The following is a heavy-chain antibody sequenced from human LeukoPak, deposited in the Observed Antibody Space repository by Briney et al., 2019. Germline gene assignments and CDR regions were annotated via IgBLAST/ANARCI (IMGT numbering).Heavy chain of an antibody. CDR1: GGSISSGGYY. CDR2: IYHSGST. V-gene: IGHV4-30-2*01. J-gene: IGHJ3*02. Sequence: SQTLSLTCTVSGGSISSGGYYWSWIRQPPGKGLEWIGYIYHSGSTYYNPSLKSRVTISVDRSKNQFSLKLSSVTAADTAVYYCARGRNGEYKDAFDIWGQGTMVTVSS. D-gene: IGHD3-10*01. CDR3: ARGRNGEYKDAFDI.